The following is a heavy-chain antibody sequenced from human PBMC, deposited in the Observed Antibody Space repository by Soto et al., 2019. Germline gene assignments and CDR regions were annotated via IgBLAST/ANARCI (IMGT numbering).Heavy chain of an antibody. J-gene: IGHJ2*01. CDR1: GGSFSDYY. Sequence: QVQLQQWGAGLLKPSETLSLTCAVFGGSFSDYYWIWIRQPPGKGLEWIGEINHSGTTNYNPSLKSRVTISVDTSKNQFSLKLSSVTAADSAVYYCSRGRRMALAYTSWYFDLWGRGTLVTVSS. V-gene: IGHV4-34*01. CDR2: INHSGTT. CDR3: SRGRRMALAYTSWYFDL. D-gene: IGHD1-1*01.